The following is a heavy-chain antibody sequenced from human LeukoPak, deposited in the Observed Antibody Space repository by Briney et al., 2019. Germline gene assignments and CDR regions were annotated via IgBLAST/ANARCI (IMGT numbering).Heavy chain of an antibody. D-gene: IGHD6-13*01. CDR2: ISDSSSVI. CDR3: ARGYGTSWFYS. Sequence: GGSLRLSCAASGFTFSIYSMTWVRQTPGKGLERVSYISDSSSVIYYADSVEGRFTISRDNAKNSLYLQMNSLRADDTAVYYCARGYGTSWFYSWGQGTLVTVSS. V-gene: IGHV3-48*04. J-gene: IGHJ5*01. CDR1: GFTFSIYS.